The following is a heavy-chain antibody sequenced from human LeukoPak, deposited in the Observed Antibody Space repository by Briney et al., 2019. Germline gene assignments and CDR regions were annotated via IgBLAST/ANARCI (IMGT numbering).Heavy chain of an antibody. D-gene: IGHD3-10*01. CDR3: ARRNYGSGSYYNVPHWFDP. V-gene: IGHV5-51*01. Sequence: GESLKISCKGSGYSFTSYWIGWVRQMPGKGLEWMGIIYPGDSDTRYRPSFQGQVTISADKSISTAYLQWSSLKASDTAMYYCARRNYGSGSYYNVPHWFDPWGQGTLVTVSS. CDR2: IYPGDSDT. J-gene: IGHJ5*02. CDR1: GYSFTSYW.